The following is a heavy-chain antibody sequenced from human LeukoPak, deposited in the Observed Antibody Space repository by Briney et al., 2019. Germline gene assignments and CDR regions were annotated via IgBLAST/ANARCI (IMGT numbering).Heavy chain of an antibody. CDR1: GASISGGTYY. D-gene: IGHD5-18*01. V-gene: IGHV4-39*01. CDR2: IYYTGST. Sequence: PSETLSLTCSVSGASISGGTYYWGWIRQPPGKGLEWIGSIYYTGSTYDNPSLKSRVTISVDTSKNQFSLKMNSVTAADTAVYYCARSGTALDFDYWGQGTLLTVSS. J-gene: IGHJ4*02. CDR3: ARSGTALDFDY.